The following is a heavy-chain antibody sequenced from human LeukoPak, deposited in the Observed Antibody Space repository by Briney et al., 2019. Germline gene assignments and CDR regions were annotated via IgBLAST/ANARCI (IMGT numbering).Heavy chain of an antibody. V-gene: IGHV3-23*01. CDR2: IGGGGPTT. J-gene: IGHJ4*02. Sequence: GGSLRLSCAASGLTFSTYAMNWVRQAPAKGLEWVSTIGGGGPTTDYADSVKDRFTISRDNSKNTLYLQMNSLRAEDTAVYFCARGFLGGTDQYFDSWGQGTLVTVSS. CDR1: GLTFSTYA. D-gene: IGHD6-19*01. CDR3: ARGFLGGTDQYFDS.